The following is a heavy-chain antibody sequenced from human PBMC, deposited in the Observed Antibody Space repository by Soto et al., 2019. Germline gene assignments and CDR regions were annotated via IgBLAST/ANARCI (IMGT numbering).Heavy chain of an antibody. Sequence: QLQLQESGPGLVKPSETLSLPCTVSSGSIISSNYYWAWIRQPPEKGLAWMATIYYSGSTYYSPSLKIQVTISVDTSKTQFSLRLASVTAADTAVYYCATLNKPGWFDPWGQGTLVTVSS. CDR1: SGSIISSNYY. V-gene: IGHV4-39*01. J-gene: IGHJ5*02. CDR2: IYYSGST. CDR3: ATLNKPGWFDP.